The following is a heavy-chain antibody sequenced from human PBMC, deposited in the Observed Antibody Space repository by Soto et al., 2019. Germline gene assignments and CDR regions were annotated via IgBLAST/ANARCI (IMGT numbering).Heavy chain of an antibody. V-gene: IGHV1-18*01. J-gene: IGHJ6*03. D-gene: IGHD2-2*01. CDR2: ISAYNGNT. CDR1: GYTFTSYG. CDR3: ARSIKVVPAAMTYYYYMDV. Sequence: GASVKVSCKASGYTFTSYGISWVRQAPGQGLEWMGWISAYNGNTNYAQKLQGRVTMTTDTSTSTAYMELRSLRSDDTAVYYCARSIKVVPAAMTYYYYMDVWGKGTTVTVSS.